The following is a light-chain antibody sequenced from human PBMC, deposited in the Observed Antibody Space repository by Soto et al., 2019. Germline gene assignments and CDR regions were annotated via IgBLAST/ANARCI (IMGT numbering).Light chain of an antibody. CDR2: GAS. CDR1: QSVNNN. J-gene: IGKJ1*01. V-gene: IGKV3-15*01. Sequence: EIVMTQSPATLSVSPGEGATLSCRASQSVNNNLAWYQQRPGQAPRLLIYGASTRATGIPARFSGSGSGTEFTLTISSLQSEDFALYFCQQYNDWPRTFGQGTKV. CDR3: QQYNDWPRT.